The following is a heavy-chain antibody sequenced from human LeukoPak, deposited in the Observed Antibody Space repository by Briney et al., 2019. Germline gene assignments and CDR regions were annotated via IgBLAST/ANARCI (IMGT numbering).Heavy chain of an antibody. Sequence: GGSLRLSCAASGFTFSNYWMSWVRQAPGKGLEWVANIKPDGSADYYVNSLKGRFTISRDNAKSSLFLEMISLTAEDTAVYYCARDDSVASRPGWFDPWGQGTLVTVSS. D-gene: IGHD6-6*01. CDR1: GFTFSNYW. V-gene: IGHV3-7*03. J-gene: IGHJ5*02. CDR2: IKPDGSAD. CDR3: ARDDSVASRPGWFDP.